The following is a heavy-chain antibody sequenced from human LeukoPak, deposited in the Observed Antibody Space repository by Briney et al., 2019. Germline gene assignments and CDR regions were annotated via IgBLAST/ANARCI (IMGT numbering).Heavy chain of an antibody. CDR1: GFTFSSYW. V-gene: IGHV3-7*01. J-gene: IGHJ4*02. D-gene: IGHD6-13*01. CDR3: ARVSSSWYAADY. CDR2: IKQDGCEK. Sequence: GGSLRLSCAASGFTFSSYWMSWVRQAPGKGLEWVANIKQDGCEKYYVDSVKGRFTISRDSAKNSLYLQMNSLRAEDTAVYYCARVSSSWYAADYWGQGTLVTVSS.